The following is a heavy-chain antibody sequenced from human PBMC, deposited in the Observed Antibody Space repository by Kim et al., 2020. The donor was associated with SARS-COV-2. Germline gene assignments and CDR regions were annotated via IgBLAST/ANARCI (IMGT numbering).Heavy chain of an antibody. J-gene: IGHJ3*02. CDR3: ASREIRITIFGVVILDAFDI. Sequence: SETLSLTCTVSGGSISSGGYYWSWIRQHPGKGLDWIGYIYYSGSTYYNPSLKSRVTISVDTSKNQFSLKLSSVTAADTAVYYCASREIRITIFGVVILDAFDIWGQGTMVTVSS. D-gene: IGHD3-3*01. CDR2: IYYSGST. CDR1: GGSISSGGYY. V-gene: IGHV4-31*03.